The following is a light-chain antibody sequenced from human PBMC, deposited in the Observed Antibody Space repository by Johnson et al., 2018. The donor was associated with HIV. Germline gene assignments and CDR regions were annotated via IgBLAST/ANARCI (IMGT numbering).Light chain of an antibody. CDR3: GTWDSSLSAYV. CDR1: SSNIGDNY. Sequence: QSVLTQPPSVSAAPGQKVTISCSGSSSNIGDNYVSWYQQLPGTAPKVLIYENNKRPSGIPDRISGSKSGTSATLGITGLQTGDEADYYCGTWDSSLSAYVFGTGTKVTVL. CDR2: ENN. V-gene: IGLV1-51*02. J-gene: IGLJ1*01.